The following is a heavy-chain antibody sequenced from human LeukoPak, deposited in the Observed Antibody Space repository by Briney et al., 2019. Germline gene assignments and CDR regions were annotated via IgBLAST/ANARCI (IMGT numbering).Heavy chain of an antibody. V-gene: IGHV4-38-2*01. D-gene: IGHD3-10*01. CDR1: GYSINSGHY. Sequence: SETLSLTCAVSGYSINSGHYWGWIRQPPGKGLEWIGSGYYSGTTHYNRSLKSRVSISVDTSKNQFALKLSSVTAADTAVYFCARVRGFLDYWGQGTLVTVSS. CDR3: ARVRGFLDY. J-gene: IGHJ4*02. CDR2: GYYSGTT.